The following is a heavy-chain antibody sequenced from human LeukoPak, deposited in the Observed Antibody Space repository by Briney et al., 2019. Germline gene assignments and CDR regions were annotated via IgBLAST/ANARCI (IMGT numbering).Heavy chain of an antibody. CDR3: ARELGVAAAGPLDY. D-gene: IGHD6-13*01. CDR2: INPNSGGT. J-gene: IGHJ4*02. Sequence: ASVKYSCKASGYTFTGYYMHWVRQDPGQGLEWMGWINPNSGGTNYAHKFQDRVTMTRDTSINTAYMELSNLRSDDTAVYFCARELGVAAAGPLDYWGQGTLVTVSS. V-gene: IGHV1-2*02. CDR1: GYTFTGYY.